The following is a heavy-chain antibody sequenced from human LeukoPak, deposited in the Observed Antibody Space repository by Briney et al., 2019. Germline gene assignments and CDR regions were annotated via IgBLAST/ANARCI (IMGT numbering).Heavy chain of an antibody. J-gene: IGHJ6*02. CDR1: GYTFTSYY. CDR3: ARGSGPYYYYGMDV. D-gene: IGHD2-15*01. Sequence: ASVKVSCKASGYTFTSYYMHWVRQATGQGLEWMGWMNPNSGNTGYAQKFQGRVTMTRNTSISTAYMELSSLRSEDTAVYYCARGSGPYYYYGMDVWGQGTTVTVSS. V-gene: IGHV1-8*02. CDR2: MNPNSGNT.